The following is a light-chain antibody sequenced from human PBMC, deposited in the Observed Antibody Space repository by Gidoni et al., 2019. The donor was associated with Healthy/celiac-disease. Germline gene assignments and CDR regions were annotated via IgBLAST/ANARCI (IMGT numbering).Light chain of an antibody. CDR2: DAS. V-gene: IGKV1-33*01. Sequence: DIQMAQCPSSLSASVGDRVTITCQASQDISNYLNWYQQKPGKAPKLLIYDASNLETGVPSRFSGSGSGTDFTFTISSLQPEDIATYYCQQYDNLPLTFGGXTKVEIK. CDR1: QDISNY. CDR3: QQYDNLPLT. J-gene: IGKJ4*01.